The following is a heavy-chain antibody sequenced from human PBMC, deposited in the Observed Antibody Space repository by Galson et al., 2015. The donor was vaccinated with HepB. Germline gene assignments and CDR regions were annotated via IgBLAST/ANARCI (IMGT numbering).Heavy chain of an antibody. V-gene: IGHV3-23*01. CDR2: ISGSGGST. Sequence: SLRLSCAASGFTFSSYAMSWVRQAPGKGLEWVSAISGSGGSTYYADSVKGRFTISRDNSKNTLYLQMNSLRAEDTAVYYCAKRALIVVVTAPYYFDYWGQGTLVTVSS. CDR3: AKRALIVVVTAPYYFDY. D-gene: IGHD2-21*02. J-gene: IGHJ4*02. CDR1: GFTFSSYA.